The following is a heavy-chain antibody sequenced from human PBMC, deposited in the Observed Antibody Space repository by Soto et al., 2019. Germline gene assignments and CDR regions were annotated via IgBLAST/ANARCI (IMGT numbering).Heavy chain of an antibody. J-gene: IGHJ6*02. Sequence: PGESLKISCKGSGYSFTYYWIAWVRQRPGKDLEWMGIIYPNDADTRYNPSFQGQVTISADKSISTAYLQWTSLKTSDTAMYYCARVPSVVTPGNDYFGVDVRGQGTTVPVSS. V-gene: IGHV5-51*01. D-gene: IGHD2-2*01. CDR3: ARVPSVVTPGNDYFGVDV. CDR1: GYSFTYYW. CDR2: IYPNDADT.